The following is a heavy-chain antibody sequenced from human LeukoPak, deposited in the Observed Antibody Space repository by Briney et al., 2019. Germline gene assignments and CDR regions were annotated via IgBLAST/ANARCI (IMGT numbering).Heavy chain of an antibody. J-gene: IGHJ4*02. Sequence: GRSLRLSCAASGFTFSSYGMHWVRQAPVKGLEWVAVISYDGSNKYYADSVKGRFTISRDNSKNTLYLQMNSLRAEDTAVYYCAKDAERYYYDSSGFVDYWGQGTLVTVPS. V-gene: IGHV3-30*18. CDR1: GFTFSSYG. CDR2: ISYDGSNK. D-gene: IGHD3-22*01. CDR3: AKDAERYYYDSSGFVDY.